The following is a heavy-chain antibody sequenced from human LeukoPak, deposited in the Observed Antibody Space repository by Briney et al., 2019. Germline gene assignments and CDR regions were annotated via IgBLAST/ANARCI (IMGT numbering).Heavy chain of an antibody. Sequence: SQTISLTCAISADSVSSNSAAWNWIRQSPSRGLEWLGRTYYRYKWYNDYAVSVKSRITINPDTSKNHFSLQLNSVTPEDTAVYYCARESYDDYDSSGRAYYLDYWGQGTLVTVSS. CDR3: ARESYDDYDSSGRAYYLDY. D-gene: IGHD3-22*01. CDR2: TYYRYKWYN. J-gene: IGHJ4*02. V-gene: IGHV6-1*01. CDR1: ADSVSSNSAA.